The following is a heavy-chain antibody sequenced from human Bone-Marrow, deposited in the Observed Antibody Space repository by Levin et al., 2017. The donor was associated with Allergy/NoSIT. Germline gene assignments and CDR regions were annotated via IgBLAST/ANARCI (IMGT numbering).Heavy chain of an antibody. D-gene: IGHD6-6*01. Sequence: ASVKVSCTASGDTFSSYDINWVRQASGQGLEWMGWMNPKSGNTVYAQKFQGRVTMTRNTSISTAYMDLSSLRSDDTAVYYCATGQGHLVGPPWGQGTLVTVSS. CDR2: MNPKSGNT. J-gene: IGHJ5*02. V-gene: IGHV1-8*01. CDR3: ATGQGHLVGPP. CDR1: GDTFSSYD.